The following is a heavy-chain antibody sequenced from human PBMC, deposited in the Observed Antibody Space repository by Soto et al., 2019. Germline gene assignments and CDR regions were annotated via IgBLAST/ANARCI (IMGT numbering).Heavy chain of an antibody. CDR3: AREVGRGSGSYYLDY. V-gene: IGHV3-74*03. D-gene: IGHD3-16*01. CDR1: GFTFSMYW. J-gene: IGHJ4*02. CDR2: INGDGTDT. Sequence: GGSLRLSCAASGFTFSMYWMHWVRQAPGKGLLWVSRINGDGTDTTYADSVKGRFTISRDNAKNTVYLQMNGLRAEDTAVYYCAREVGRGSGSYYLDYWGQETLVTVSS.